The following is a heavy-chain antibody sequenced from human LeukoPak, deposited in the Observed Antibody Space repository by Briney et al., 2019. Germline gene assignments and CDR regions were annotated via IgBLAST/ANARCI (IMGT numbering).Heavy chain of an antibody. Sequence: GASVKVSCKASGGTFSSYAISWVRQAPGQGLEWMEGIIPIFGTANYAQKFQGRVTITADESASTAYMELSSLRSEDTAVYYCAREHYYDSSGYYGYYYMDVWGKGTTVTVSS. D-gene: IGHD3-22*01. J-gene: IGHJ6*03. CDR2: IIPIFGTA. V-gene: IGHV1-69*13. CDR3: AREHYYDSSGYYGYYYMDV. CDR1: GGTFSSYA.